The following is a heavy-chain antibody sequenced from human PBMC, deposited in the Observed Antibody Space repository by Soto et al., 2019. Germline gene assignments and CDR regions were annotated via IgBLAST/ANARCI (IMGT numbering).Heavy chain of an antibody. D-gene: IGHD3-22*01. CDR3: ATHPRTYYYDSSGYYFDY. J-gene: IGHJ4*02. CDR2: IIPIFGTA. CDR1: GGTFSSYA. V-gene: IGHV1-69*13. Sequence: SVKVSCKASGGTFSSYAISWVRQAPGQGLEWMGGIIPIFGTANYAQKFQGRVTITADESTSTAYMELSSLRSEDTAVYYCATHPRTYYYDSSGYYFDYWGQGTLVTVSS.